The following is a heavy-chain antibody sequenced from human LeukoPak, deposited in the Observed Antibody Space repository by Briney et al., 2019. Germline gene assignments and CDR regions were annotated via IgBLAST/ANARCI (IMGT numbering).Heavy chain of an antibody. CDR3: AKAIYDILTGYHRPIDY. D-gene: IGHD3-9*01. CDR2: IRYDGSNK. CDR1: GFNFSSYG. J-gene: IGHJ4*02. Sequence: SGGSLRLSCAASGFNFSSYGMHWVRQAPGKGLEWVAFIRYDGSNKYYADSVKGRFTISRDNSKNTLYLQINSLRAEDTAVYYCAKAIYDILTGYHRPIDYWGQGTLVTVSS. V-gene: IGHV3-30*02.